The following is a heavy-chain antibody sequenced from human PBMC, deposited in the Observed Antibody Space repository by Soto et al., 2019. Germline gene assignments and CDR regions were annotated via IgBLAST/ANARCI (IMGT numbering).Heavy chain of an antibody. J-gene: IGHJ4*02. CDR1: GFTFSNAW. Sequence: PGGSLRLSCAASGFTFSNAWMSWVRQAPGKGLEWVGRIKSKTDGGTTDYAAPVKGRFTISRDDSKNTLYLQMNSLKTEDTAVYYCTTAGSLIYGDRTNTFDYWGQGTLVTVSS. V-gene: IGHV3-15*01. CDR2: IKSKTDGGTT. CDR3: TTAGSLIYGDRTNTFDY. D-gene: IGHD4-17*01.